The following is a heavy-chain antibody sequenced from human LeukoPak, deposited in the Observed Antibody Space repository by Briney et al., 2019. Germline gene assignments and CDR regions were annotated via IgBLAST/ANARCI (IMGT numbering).Heavy chain of an antibody. CDR3: AREFGPRAGWAFDI. D-gene: IGHD2-15*01. V-gene: IGHV4-39*07. Sequence: SETLSLTCTVSGGSISSSSYYWGWIRQPPGKGLEWIGSFYYSGNTYYNPSLKSRVTISVDPSKNQFSLKLSSVTAADTAVYYCAREFGPRAGWAFDIWGQGTMVTVSS. J-gene: IGHJ3*02. CDR2: FYYSGNT. CDR1: GGSISSSSYY.